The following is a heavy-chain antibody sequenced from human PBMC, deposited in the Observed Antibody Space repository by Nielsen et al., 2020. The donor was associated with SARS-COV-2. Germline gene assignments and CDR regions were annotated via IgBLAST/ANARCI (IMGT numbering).Heavy chain of an antibody. D-gene: IGHD6-13*01. CDR1: GGSINTYF. J-gene: IGHJ4*02. CDR3: ARDIAAGVVDY. Sequence: SETLSLTCTVSGGSINTYFWSWIRQPAGRGLEWIGHIYASGSTIYNPSRKSRVSISIDTSKNQFSLKVTSVTAADTAVYYCARDIAAGVVDYWGQGTLVTVSS. V-gene: IGHV4-4*07. CDR2: IYASGST.